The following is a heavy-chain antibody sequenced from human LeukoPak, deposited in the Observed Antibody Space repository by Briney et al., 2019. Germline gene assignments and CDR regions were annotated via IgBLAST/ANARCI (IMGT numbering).Heavy chain of an antibody. Sequence: PGGSLRLSCTASGFTFGDCAMSWVRQAPGKGLEWVGFIRSKAYGGTTEYAASVKGRFTISRDDSKSIAYLQMNSLKTEDTAVYYCTRVYGDYRRHYFDYWGQGTLVTVPS. CDR2: IRSKAYGGTT. J-gene: IGHJ4*02. D-gene: IGHD4-17*01. CDR1: GFTFGDCA. V-gene: IGHV3-49*04. CDR3: TRVYGDYRRHYFDY.